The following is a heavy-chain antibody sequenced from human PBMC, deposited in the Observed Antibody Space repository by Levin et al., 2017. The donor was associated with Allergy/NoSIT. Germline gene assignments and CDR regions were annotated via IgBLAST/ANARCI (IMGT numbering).Heavy chain of an antibody. J-gene: IGHJ3*02. D-gene: IGHD3-16*01. CDR3: ARVRLGWFDAFDI. CDR2: ISHSGST. CDR1: GGSFSGYY. Sequence: SETLSLTCAVYGGSFSGYYWTWIRQPPGKGLEWIGEISHSGSTNYNPSLKSRVTISVDTSKNQFSLKLSSVTAADTAVYYCARVRLGWFDAFDIWGQGTMVTVSS. V-gene: IGHV4-34*01.